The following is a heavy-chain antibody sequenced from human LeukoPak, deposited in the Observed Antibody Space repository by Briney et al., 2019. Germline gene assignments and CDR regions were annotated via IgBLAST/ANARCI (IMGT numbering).Heavy chain of an antibody. D-gene: IGHD1-7*01. CDR1: GGSFRNYY. CDR3: ARRWNYGRNYYIDV. V-gene: IGHV4-34*01. J-gene: IGHJ6*03. CDR2: INDSRRT. Sequence: SETLSLTCAVYGGSFRNYYWSWIRETPGKGWEGIGEINDSRRTNYNPSLMSRVTVSVGTSKNRFSLRLTSVTVRDTAVYYCARRWNYGRNYYIDVWGKGAAVSASS.